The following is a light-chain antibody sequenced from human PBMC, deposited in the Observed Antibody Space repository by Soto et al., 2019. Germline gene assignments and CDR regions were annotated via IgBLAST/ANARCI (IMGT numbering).Light chain of an antibody. CDR2: VESDGSH. Sequence: QLVLTQSPSAAASLGASVKLTCTLSSGHSRYTIAWHQKQPEKGPRYLMKVESDGSHSKGDRIPDRFSGSSSGAERYLIISGLPSEDEADYCCQPGGTGIPFGGGTKLTVL. V-gene: IGLV4-69*01. J-gene: IGLJ2*01. CDR1: SGHSRYT. CDR3: QPGGTGIP.